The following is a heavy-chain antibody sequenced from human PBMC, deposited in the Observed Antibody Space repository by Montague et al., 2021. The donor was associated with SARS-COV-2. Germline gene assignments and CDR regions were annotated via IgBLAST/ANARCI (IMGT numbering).Heavy chain of an antibody. V-gene: IGHV4-59*08. D-gene: IGHD6-19*01. CDR3: ARGWAFDP. CDR1: GGSTASQY. Sequence: SETLSLTCSISGGSTASQYWNRIRLSSGKSPEWIGYVYYNGDTKYNPSLQSRVTISIDTSENQFSLRLNSVTAADTAVYFCARGWAFDPWGQGRLVTVSS. CDR2: VYYNGDT. J-gene: IGHJ3*01.